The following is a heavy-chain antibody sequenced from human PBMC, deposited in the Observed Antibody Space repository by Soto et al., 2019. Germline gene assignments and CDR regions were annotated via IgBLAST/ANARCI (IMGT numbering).Heavy chain of an antibody. CDR2: ISAYNGNT. CDR1: GYSFTSYG. J-gene: IGHJ5*02. Sequence: GSVKVCSKSSGYSFTSYGMSWVRKAPGQGLERMGWISAYNGNTNYAQKLQGRVTMTTDTSTSTAYMELRSLRSDDTAVYYCARYQELDIVLMVYDSDNWFDPWGQGTMVTVYS. V-gene: IGHV1-18*01. D-gene: IGHD2-8*01. CDR3: ARYQELDIVLMVYDSDNWFDP.